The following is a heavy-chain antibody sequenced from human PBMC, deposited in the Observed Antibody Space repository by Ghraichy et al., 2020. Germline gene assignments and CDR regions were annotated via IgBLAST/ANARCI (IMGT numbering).Heavy chain of an antibody. CDR1: GGSISSGGYY. CDR2: FYYSGST. V-gene: IGHV4-31*03. Sequence: SETLSLTCTVSGGSISSGGYYWSWIRQHPGKGLEWIGYFYYSGSTYYNPSLKSRVTISVDTSKNQFSLKLSSVTAADTAVYYCARDKKRHGGGFDPWGQGTLVTVSS. CDR3: ARDKKRHGGGFDP. D-gene: IGHD6-25*01. J-gene: IGHJ5*02.